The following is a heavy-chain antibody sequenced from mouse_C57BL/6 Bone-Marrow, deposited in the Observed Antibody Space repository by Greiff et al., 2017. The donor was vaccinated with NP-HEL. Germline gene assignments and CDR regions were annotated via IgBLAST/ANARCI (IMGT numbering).Heavy chain of an antibody. Sequence: EVQLVESGPVLVKPGASVKMSCKASGYTFTDYYMNWVKQSHGKSLEWIGVINPYNGGTSYNQKFKGKATLTVDKSSSTAYMELNSLTSEDSAVYYCARYPFTTVVDYYAMDYWGQGTSVTVSS. D-gene: IGHD1-1*01. V-gene: IGHV1-19*01. J-gene: IGHJ4*01. CDR3: ARYPFTTVVDYYAMDY. CDR1: GYTFTDYY. CDR2: INPYNGGT.